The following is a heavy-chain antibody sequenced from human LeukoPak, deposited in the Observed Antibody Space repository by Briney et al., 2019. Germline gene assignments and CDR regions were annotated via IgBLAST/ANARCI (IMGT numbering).Heavy chain of an antibody. CDR1: GGSISSSNW. CDR2: IYHSGST. V-gene: IGHV4-4*02. Sequence: SGTLSLTCAVSGGSISSSNWWSWVRQPPGKGLEWIGSIYHSGSTYYNPSLKSRVTISVDTSKNQFSLKLSSVTAADTAVYYCAREIGGYGGCDYWGQGTLVTVSS. J-gene: IGHJ4*02. CDR3: AREIGGYGGCDY. D-gene: IGHD5-12*01.